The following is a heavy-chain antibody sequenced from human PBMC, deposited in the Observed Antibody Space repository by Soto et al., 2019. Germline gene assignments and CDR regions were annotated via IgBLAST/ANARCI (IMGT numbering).Heavy chain of an antibody. D-gene: IGHD6-19*01. J-gene: IGHJ6*02. Sequence: PGGSLRLSCAASGFTFSSYGMHWARQAPGKGLEWVAVISYDGSNKYYADSVKGRFTISRDNSKNTLYLQMNSLRAEDTAVYYCAKEFPVGGWQWLAHYYYYYGMDVWGQGTTVTVSS. CDR2: ISYDGSNK. V-gene: IGHV3-30*18. CDR1: GFTFSSYG. CDR3: AKEFPVGGWQWLAHYYYYYGMDV.